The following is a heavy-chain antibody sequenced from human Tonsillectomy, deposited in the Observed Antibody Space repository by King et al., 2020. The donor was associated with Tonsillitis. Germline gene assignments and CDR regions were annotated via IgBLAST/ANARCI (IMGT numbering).Heavy chain of an antibody. CDR2: ISAYNGNT. CDR3: ARVGAYSGYGYNPHDAFDI. CDR1: GYTFSSYG. D-gene: IGHD5-12*01. V-gene: IGHV1-18*04. Sequence: QLVQSGAEVKKPGASVKVSCKASGYTFSSYGISWVRQAPGQGLEWMGWISAYNGNTNYAQKLQGRVTMTTDTSTSTAYMELRSLRSDDTAVYYCARVGAYSGYGYNPHDAFDIWGQGTMVTVSS. J-gene: IGHJ3*02.